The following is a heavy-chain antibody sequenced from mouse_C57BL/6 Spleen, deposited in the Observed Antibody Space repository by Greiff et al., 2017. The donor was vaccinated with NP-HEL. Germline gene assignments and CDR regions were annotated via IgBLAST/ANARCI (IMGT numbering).Heavy chain of an antibody. CDR1: GYTFTDYY. V-gene: IGHV1-26*01. D-gene: IGHD3-2*02. CDR2: INPNNGGT. Sequence: VQLQQSGPELVKPGASVKISCKASGYTFTDYYMNWVKQSHGKSLEWIGDINPNNGGTSYNQKFKGKATLTVDKSSSTAYMELRSLTSEDSAVYYCARDSSGYGAYFDYWGQGTTLTVSS. CDR3: ARDSSGYGAYFDY. J-gene: IGHJ2*01.